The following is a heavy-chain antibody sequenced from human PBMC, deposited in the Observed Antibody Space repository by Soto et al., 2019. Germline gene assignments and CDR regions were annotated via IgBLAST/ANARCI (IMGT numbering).Heavy chain of an antibody. V-gene: IGHV3-73*01. CDR1: GFTFSGSA. CDR3: TRDPRNYYDSSGSANWFDP. CDR2: IRSKTNSYAT. D-gene: IGHD3-22*01. J-gene: IGHJ5*02. Sequence: GGSLRLSCAASGFTFSGSAMHWVRQASGKGLEWVGRIRSKTNSYATAYAASVKGRFTISRDDSKNTAYLQMNSLKTEDTAVYYCTRDPRNYYDSSGSANWFDPWGQGTLVTVSS.